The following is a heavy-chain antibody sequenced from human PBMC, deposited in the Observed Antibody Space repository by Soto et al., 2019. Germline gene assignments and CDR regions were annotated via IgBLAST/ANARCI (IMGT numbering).Heavy chain of an antibody. D-gene: IGHD3-16*02. Sequence: SETLSLTCTVSGGSISSYYWSWIRQPPGKGLEWIGYIYYSGSTNYNPSLKSRVTISVDTSKNQFSLKLSSVTAADTAVYYCARVNDYVWGSYQEWFDPWGQGTLVTVSS. J-gene: IGHJ5*02. CDR3: ARVNDYVWGSYQEWFDP. CDR2: IYYSGST. CDR1: GGSISSYY. V-gene: IGHV4-59*01.